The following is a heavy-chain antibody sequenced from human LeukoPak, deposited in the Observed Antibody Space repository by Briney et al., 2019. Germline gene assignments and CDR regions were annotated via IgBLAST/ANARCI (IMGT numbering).Heavy chain of an antibody. Sequence: KPSETLSLTCTFAGGSISRYYWSWIRQPAGKGLEWIGRRYTSGSTNYNHSLKSRVTMSVDTSKNQFSLRLSSVTAADTAVYYCARGNYDWNPFDSWGQGILVTVSS. CDR2: RYTSGST. CDR3: ARGNYDWNPFDS. J-gene: IGHJ5*01. V-gene: IGHV4-4*07. D-gene: IGHD1-20*01. CDR1: GGSISRYY.